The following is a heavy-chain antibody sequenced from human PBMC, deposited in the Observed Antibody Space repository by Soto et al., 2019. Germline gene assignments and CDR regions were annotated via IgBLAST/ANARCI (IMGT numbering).Heavy chain of an antibody. CDR2: INEDRSMT. V-gene: IGHV3-74*01. CDR1: GFSFSNSR. D-gene: IGHD6-13*01. CDR3: VAGFR. Sequence: EVQLVESGGGLVQPGGSLRLSCAASGFSFSNSRMYWVRQAPGRGLVWVSRINEDRSMTSHADSVRSRFTNSRDNAKNSMYLQMNMLRAEDTAVYYCVAGFRWGQGTLVTVSS. J-gene: IGHJ4*02.